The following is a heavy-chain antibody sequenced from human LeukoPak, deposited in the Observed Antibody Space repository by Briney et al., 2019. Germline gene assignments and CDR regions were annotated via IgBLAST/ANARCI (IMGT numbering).Heavy chain of an antibody. CDR2: ISSSSSYI. CDR3: AKPLCSSTSCYPGRYFQH. D-gene: IGHD2-2*01. Sequence: SGGSLRLSCAASGFTFSSYSMNWVRQAPGKGLEWVSSISSSSSYIYYADSVKGRFTISRDNSKNSLYLQMNSLRAEDTAVYYCAKPLCSSTSCYPGRYFQHWGQGTLVTVSS. J-gene: IGHJ1*01. V-gene: IGHV3-21*01. CDR1: GFTFSSYS.